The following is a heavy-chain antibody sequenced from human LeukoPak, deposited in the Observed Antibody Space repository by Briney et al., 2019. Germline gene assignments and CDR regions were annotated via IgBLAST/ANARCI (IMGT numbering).Heavy chain of an antibody. CDR1: GFTFSSYA. CDR3: ARDRTYYGSGSSPFDP. V-gene: IGHV3-30*04. CDR2: ISYDGSNK. D-gene: IGHD3-10*01. Sequence: GRSLRLSCAASGFTFSSYAMHWVRQAPGRGLEWVAVISYDGSNKYYADSVKGRFTISRDNSKNTLYLQMNSLRAEDTAVYYCARDRTYYGSGSSPFDPWGQGTLVTVSS. J-gene: IGHJ5*02.